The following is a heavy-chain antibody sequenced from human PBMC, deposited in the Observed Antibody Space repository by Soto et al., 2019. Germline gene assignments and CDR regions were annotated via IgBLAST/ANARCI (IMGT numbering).Heavy chain of an antibody. CDR2: VGVAGDT. V-gene: IGHV3-13*01. CDR3: ASGGWGSSWYEGGSRIDY. J-gene: IGHJ4*02. CDR1: GFTFSSYD. Sequence: EVQLVESGGGLVQPGGSLRLSCAASGFTFSSYDVHWVRQVAGKGLEWVSAVGVAGDTDYPDSVKGRFTISRENAKNSLYLQMNSLRAEDTAVYYCASGGWGSSWYEGGSRIDYWGQGTLVTVSS. D-gene: IGHD6-13*01.